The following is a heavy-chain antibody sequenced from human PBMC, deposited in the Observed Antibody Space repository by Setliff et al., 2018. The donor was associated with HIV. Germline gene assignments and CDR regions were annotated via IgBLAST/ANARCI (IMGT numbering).Heavy chain of an antibody. J-gene: IGHJ6*03. CDR3: GRLIKHYVFWSGYCGAYYYYMDV. CDR1: GGSITSYH. D-gene: IGHD3-3*01. Sequence: SETLSLTCSVSGGSITSYHWSWIRQSPGKGLEWIGYIYKSGTTNCKSSLKSRVTISADPSKNQFSLKVTSVTAADTAVYYCGRLIKHYVFWSGYCGAYYYYMDVWGTGTTVTVSS. V-gene: IGHV4-4*08. CDR2: IYKSGTT.